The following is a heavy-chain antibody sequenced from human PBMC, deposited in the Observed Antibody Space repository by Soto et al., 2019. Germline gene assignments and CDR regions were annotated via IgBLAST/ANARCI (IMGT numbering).Heavy chain of an antibody. CDR3: TRDIFRTITTVDF. CDR1: GFDFDDYD. Sequence: EVQLVESGGGLVQPGRSLRLSCVVSGFDFDDYDMNWVRQAPGKGLEWVAGISWNGAYTGYADSVKGRFIISRDNAKNSLYLQMSSLRPEDTALYYCTRDIFRTITTVDFWGQGTLVTVSS. V-gene: IGHV3-9*01. J-gene: IGHJ4*02. D-gene: IGHD4-4*01. CDR2: ISWNGAYT.